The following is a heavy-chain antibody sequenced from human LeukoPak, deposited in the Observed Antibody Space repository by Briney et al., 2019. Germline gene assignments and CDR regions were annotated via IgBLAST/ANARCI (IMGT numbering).Heavy chain of an antibody. CDR1: GYTFTGYY. D-gene: IGHD5-18*01. Sequence: ASVKVSFKASGYTFTGYYMHWVRQAPGQGLEWLGWINPNSAGTNYSQKFQGRVTITRDTSISTAYMELSRLRSDDTAVYYCARDGPVDTAMATITLDYWGQGTLVTVSS. CDR3: ARDGPVDTAMATITLDY. J-gene: IGHJ4*02. CDR2: INPNSAGT. V-gene: IGHV1-2*02.